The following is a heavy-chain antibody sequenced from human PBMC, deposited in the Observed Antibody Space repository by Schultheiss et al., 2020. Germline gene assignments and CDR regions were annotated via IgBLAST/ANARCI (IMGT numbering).Heavy chain of an antibody. J-gene: IGHJ4*02. D-gene: IGHD4-23*01. CDR2: VFQTGVS. V-gene: IGHV4-4*02. CDR3: ARNGGKSDFGY. CDR1: GDSVSRNIW. Sequence: SETLSLTCAVSGDSVSRNIWWTWVRQPPGKGLEWIGEVFQTGVSHYNPSLRGRVTMSVDKSNNQFSLNLYSVTAADTAMYYCARNGGKSDFGYWGQGTLVTVPS.